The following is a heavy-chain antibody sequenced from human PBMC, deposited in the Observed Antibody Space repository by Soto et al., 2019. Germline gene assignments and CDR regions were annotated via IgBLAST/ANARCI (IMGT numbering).Heavy chain of an antibody. CDR2: ISGSLGSA. J-gene: IGHJ3*02. CDR3: AKDSRLQGFGLLIHAFDI. V-gene: IGHV3-23*01. Sequence: GGSLRLSCAVSGFTFSDYSMSWVRQAPGKGLEWVSTISGSLGSAYYAASVEGRFTISGDNSNNTLYLQMNSLRVEDTATYYCAKDSRLQGFGLLIHAFDIWGHGTMVTVSS. D-gene: IGHD3-3*01. CDR1: GFTFSDYS.